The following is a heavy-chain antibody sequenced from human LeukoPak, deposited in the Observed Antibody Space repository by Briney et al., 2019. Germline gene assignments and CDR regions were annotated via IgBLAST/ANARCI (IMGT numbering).Heavy chain of an antibody. D-gene: IGHD3-10*01. CDR3: ARGTRRGANWFDP. CDR2: IYYSGST. CDR1: GGSISNYY. V-gene: IGHV4-59*01. Sequence: SETLSLTCTVSGGSISNYYWSWIRQPPGKGLEWIGYIYYSGSTNYNPSLKSRVTISVDTSKNQFSLKLSSVTAADTAVYYCARGTRRGANWFDPWGQGTLVTVSS. J-gene: IGHJ5*02.